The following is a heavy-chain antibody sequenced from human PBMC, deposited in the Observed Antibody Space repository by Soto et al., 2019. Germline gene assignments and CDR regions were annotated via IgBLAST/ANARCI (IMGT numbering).Heavy chain of an antibody. Sequence: EVQLLESGGDLVQPGGSLRLSCAASGFPFSSYVMSWVRQAPGKGLEWVSGITGSGGSTFHVDSVRGRFTISRDNSKNTLNLQMNSLRAEDTAVYYCARVGSGGSWRFYYFDSWGQGTLVTVSS. D-gene: IGHD2-15*01. CDR2: ITGSGGST. J-gene: IGHJ4*02. V-gene: IGHV3-23*01. CDR3: ARVGSGGSWRFYYFDS. CDR1: GFPFSSYV.